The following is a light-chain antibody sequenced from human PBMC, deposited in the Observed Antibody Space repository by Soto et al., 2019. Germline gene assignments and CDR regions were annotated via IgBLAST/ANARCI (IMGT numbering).Light chain of an antibody. Sequence: EIVLTQSPATLSVSPGERATLSCRASQSVSSYLAWYQQKPGQAPRLLIYDASTRATGIPARFSGSGSGTEFTLTISRLQSEDFAVYYCQQRSIPITFGQGTRLEL. CDR3: QQRSIPIT. J-gene: IGKJ5*01. CDR2: DAS. V-gene: IGKV3-11*01. CDR1: QSVSSY.